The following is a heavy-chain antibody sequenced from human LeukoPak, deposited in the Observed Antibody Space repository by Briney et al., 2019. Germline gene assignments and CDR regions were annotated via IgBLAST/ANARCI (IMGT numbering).Heavy chain of an antibody. CDR1: GFTFSSYA. CDR3: AKLPGVYSSSKKGPADY. V-gene: IGHV3-23*01. CDR2: ISGSGGST. J-gene: IGHJ4*02. Sequence: GGSLRLSCAASGFTFSSYAMSWVRQAPGKGLEWVSAISGSGGSTYYADSVKGRFTISRDNSKNTLYLQMNSLRAEDTAVYYCAKLPGVYSSSKKGPADYWGQGTLVTVSS. D-gene: IGHD6-13*01.